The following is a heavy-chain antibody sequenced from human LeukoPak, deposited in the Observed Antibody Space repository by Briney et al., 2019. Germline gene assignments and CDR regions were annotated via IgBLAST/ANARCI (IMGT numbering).Heavy chain of an antibody. CDR1: GGSLDSGYHY. CDR3: ARVRDYDSWGANYTCAYFDA. D-gene: IGHD3-3*01. J-gene: IGHJ5*02. Sequence: PSETLSLTCTVSGGSLDSGYHYWIWLRPHPGKGLEWIVYIYYSDNTYYHPSLKSRFSISVDKSKRQFSLRLSSVTAADTAIYICARVRDYDSWGANYTCAYFDAWGPGVLVTVSS. V-gene: IGHV4-31*03. CDR2: IYYSDNT.